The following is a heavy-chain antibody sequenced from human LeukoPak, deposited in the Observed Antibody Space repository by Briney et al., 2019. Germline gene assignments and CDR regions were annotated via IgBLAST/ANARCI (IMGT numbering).Heavy chain of an antibody. CDR3: ARNPRTVTTYYYYYGMDV. J-gene: IGHJ6*02. V-gene: IGHV3-74*01. CDR2: INSDGSST. Sequence: GGSLRLSCSASGFTFSSYTMHWVRQAPGKGLVWVSRINSDGSSTSYADSVKGRFTISRDNAKNTLYLQMNSLRAEDTAVYYCARNPRTVTTYYYYYGMDVWGQGTTVTVSS. CDR1: GFTFSSYT. D-gene: IGHD4-17*01.